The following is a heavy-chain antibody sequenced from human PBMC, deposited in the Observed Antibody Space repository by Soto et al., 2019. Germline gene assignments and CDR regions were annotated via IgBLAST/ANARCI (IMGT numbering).Heavy chain of an antibody. CDR2: IIPIFGTA. V-gene: IGHV1-69*13. CDR3: AGEYYYDSSGYYPIHYYFDY. CDR1: GGTFSSYA. D-gene: IGHD3-22*01. Sequence: GASVKVSCKASGGTFSSYAISWVRQAPGQGLEWMGGIIPIFGTANYARKFQGRVTITADESTSTAYMELSSLRSEDTAVYYCAGEYYYDSSGYYPIHYYFDYWGQGTLVTVSS. J-gene: IGHJ4*02.